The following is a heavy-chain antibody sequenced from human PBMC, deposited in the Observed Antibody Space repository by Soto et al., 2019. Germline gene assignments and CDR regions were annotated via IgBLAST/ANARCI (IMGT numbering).Heavy chain of an antibody. CDR1: GGSISRSSFY. D-gene: IGHD2-21*02. CDR2: IHLRSGNT. V-gene: IGHV4-39*01. CDR3: AFPASYCGRDCPAN. J-gene: IGHJ4*02. Sequence: SETLSLTSTVSGGSISRSSFYWGWVRQTPGKGLEWITSIHLRSGNTYYNPSLKSRVTISVDTSENQFSLTLTSVTAADTAVYYFAFPASYCGRDCPANRGQRTLVTVSS.